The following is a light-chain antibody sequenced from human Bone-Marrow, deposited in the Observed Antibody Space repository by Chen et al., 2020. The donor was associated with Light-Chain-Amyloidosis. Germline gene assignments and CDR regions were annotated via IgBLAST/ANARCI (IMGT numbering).Light chain of an antibody. CDR1: QNINSN. CDR2: GAS. CDR3: QQYMLWYT. J-gene: IGKJ2*01. Sequence: DIVMTQSPATLSVSPGERATLSCRANQNINSNLAWYQQKPGQAPRLLIYGASTRDTGIPARFTGGGSWTEFTLTISSLQSEGFAGYCCQQYMLWYTFGQGTKLEIK. V-gene: IGKV3-15*01.